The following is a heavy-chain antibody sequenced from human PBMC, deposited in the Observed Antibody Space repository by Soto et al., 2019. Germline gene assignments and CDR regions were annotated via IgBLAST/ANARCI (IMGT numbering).Heavy chain of an antibody. V-gene: IGHV3-74*01. CDR2: INSDGSST. CDR3: ARSVSLYCGGDCYLVY. D-gene: IGHD2-21*02. J-gene: IGHJ4*02. CDR1: GFTFSSYL. Sequence: GGSLRLSCAASGFTFSSYLMHWVRQAPGKGLVWVSRINSDGSSTSYADSVKGRFTISRDNAKNTLYLQMNSLRAEDTAVYYCARSVSLYCGGDCYLVYWGQGTLVTVSS.